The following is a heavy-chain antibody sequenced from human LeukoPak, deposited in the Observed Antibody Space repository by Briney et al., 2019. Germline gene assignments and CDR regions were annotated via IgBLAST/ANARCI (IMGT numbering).Heavy chain of an antibody. D-gene: IGHD3-10*01. Sequence: GGSLRLSCAASGFTFSSYAMSWVRQAPGKGLEWVSAIVGSLGSTYYADSVKGRFTISRDTSKNTLYLQMNSLRAEDTAVYYCARDLSGGSGSYDYWGLGTLVTVSS. CDR1: GFTFSSYA. CDR3: ARDLSGGSGSYDY. CDR2: IVGSLGST. J-gene: IGHJ4*02. V-gene: IGHV3-23*01.